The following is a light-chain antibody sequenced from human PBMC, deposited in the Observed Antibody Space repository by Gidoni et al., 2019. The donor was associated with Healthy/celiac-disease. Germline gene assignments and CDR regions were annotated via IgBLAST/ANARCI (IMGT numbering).Light chain of an antibody. CDR3: QQYYSTPRT. CDR1: QSVLYSSNNKNY. J-gene: IGKJ1*01. CDR2: WAS. Sequence: DIVMTQSPDSLAVSLGERATINCKSSQSVLYSSNNKNYLAWYQQKPGQLPKLLIYWASTRESRVPDRFSGSGSGTDFTLTISSLQAEDVAVYYCQQYYSTPRTFGQGTKVEIK. V-gene: IGKV4-1*01.